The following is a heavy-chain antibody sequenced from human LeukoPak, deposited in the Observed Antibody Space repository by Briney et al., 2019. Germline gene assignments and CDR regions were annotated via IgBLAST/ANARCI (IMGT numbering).Heavy chain of an antibody. J-gene: IGHJ6*03. CDR1: GGSISSYY. CDR3: AGHDFWSRYSLSRYYYMYV. Sequence: EXXSLTCIVSGGSISSYYWSWIRQPAGKGLEWIGSIYTSGSTNYNPSLTSRVTMSVDTSKNQFSLRLSSVTAADTAVYYCAGHDFWSRYSLSRYYYMYVWGKGTTVTVSS. CDR2: IYTSGST. V-gene: IGHV4-4*07. D-gene: IGHD3-3*01.